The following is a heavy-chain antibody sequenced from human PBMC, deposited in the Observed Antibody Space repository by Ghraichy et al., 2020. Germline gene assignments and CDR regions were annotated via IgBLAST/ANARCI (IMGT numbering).Heavy chain of an antibody. Sequence: LSLTCAASGFTFSSYWMNWVRQAPGKGLEWVANIKQDGSEIYYVDSVKGRFTISRDNAKNSLYLRMSSLRAGDTAVYYCARDPGYCSGGHCYYDAFDIWGQGTMVTVSS. V-gene: IGHV3-7*01. J-gene: IGHJ3*02. D-gene: IGHD2-15*01. CDR3: ARDPGYCSGGHCYYDAFDI. CDR1: GFTFSSYW. CDR2: IKQDGSEI.